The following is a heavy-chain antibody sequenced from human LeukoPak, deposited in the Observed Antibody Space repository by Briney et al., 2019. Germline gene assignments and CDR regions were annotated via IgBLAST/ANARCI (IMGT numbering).Heavy chain of an antibody. CDR2: ISYDGSNK. CDR1: GFTFSSYG. CDR3: ARDRSHI. J-gene: IGHJ3*02. Sequence: GSLRLSCAASGFTFSSYGMHWVRQAPGKGLEWVAVISYDGSNKYYADSVKGRFTISRDNSKNTLYLQMNSLRAEDTAVYYCARDRSHIWGQGTMVTVSS. V-gene: IGHV3-30*03.